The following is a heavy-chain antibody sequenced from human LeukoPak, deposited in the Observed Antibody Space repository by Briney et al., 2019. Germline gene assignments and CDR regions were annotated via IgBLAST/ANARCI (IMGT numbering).Heavy chain of an antibody. CDR2: LYSGGTT. D-gene: IGHD3-10*01. V-gene: IGHV3-53*01. Sequence: GGSLRLSCAVSGFTVSTNYMSWVRQTPGKGLEWVSVLYSGGTTYYADSVKGRFIVSRDNSKNTLYLQMNSLRAEDTAVYYCGRVGAYYGSGSYSDYWGQGTLVTVSS. CDR3: GRVGAYYGSGSYSDY. CDR1: GFTVSTNY. J-gene: IGHJ4*02.